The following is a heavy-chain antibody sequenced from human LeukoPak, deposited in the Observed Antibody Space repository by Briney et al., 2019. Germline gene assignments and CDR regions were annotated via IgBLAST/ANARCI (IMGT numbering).Heavy chain of an antibody. V-gene: IGHV1-46*01. CDR3: ASGRYCSSTSPNCWFDP. D-gene: IGHD2-2*01. CDR2: INPSGGST. CDR1: GYTFTSYY. J-gene: IGHJ5*02. Sequence: ASVKVSCKASGYTFTSYYMHWVRQAPGQGLEWMGIINPSGGSTSYAQKFQGRVTMTRDTSTSTVYMELSSLRSEDTAVCYCASGRYCSSTSPNCWFDPWCQGTLVTVSS.